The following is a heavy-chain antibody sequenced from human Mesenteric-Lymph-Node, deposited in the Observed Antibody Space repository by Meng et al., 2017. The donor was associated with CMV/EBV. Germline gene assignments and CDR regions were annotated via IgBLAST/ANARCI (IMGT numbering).Heavy chain of an antibody. V-gene: IGHV3-15*01. CDR3: WSHYDFWSGYYISTDY. Sequence: GESLKISCAASGFTFSRYWMSWVRQAPGKGLEWVGCIKSKTDGGTTDYAAPVKGRFTISRDDSKNTLYLQMNSLKTEDTAVYYCWSHYDFWSGYYISTDYWGQGTLVTVSS. D-gene: IGHD3-3*01. CDR2: IKSKTDGGTT. CDR1: GFTFSRYW. J-gene: IGHJ4*02.